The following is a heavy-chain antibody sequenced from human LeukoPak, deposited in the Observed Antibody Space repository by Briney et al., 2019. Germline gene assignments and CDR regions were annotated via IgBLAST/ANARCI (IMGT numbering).Heavy chain of an antibody. D-gene: IGHD2-21*01. J-gene: IGHJ4*02. V-gene: IGHV5-51*01. CDR2: IYPGDSDT. CDR3: ARLGDSAFDY. CDR1: GGTFSSYA. Sequence: KVSCKASGGTFSSYAISWVRQMPGKGLEWMGIIYPGDSDTRYSPSFQGQVTISADKSISTAYLQWSSLKASDTAMYYCARLGDSAFDYWGQGTLVTVSS.